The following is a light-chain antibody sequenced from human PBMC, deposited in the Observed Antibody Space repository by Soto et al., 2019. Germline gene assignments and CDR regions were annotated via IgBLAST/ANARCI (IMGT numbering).Light chain of an antibody. CDR2: LVS. CDR1: QSLLHSNGYKY. J-gene: IGKJ1*01. Sequence: DLVMTQSPLSLPVTPGEPASISCRSSQSLLHSNGYKYLDWYLQKPGQSPQLLIYLVSNRASGVPDRFSGSGSGTDFTLKISRVEAEDVGVYYCMPALQTPRTFGQGTKVEIK. V-gene: IGKV2-28*01. CDR3: MPALQTPRT.